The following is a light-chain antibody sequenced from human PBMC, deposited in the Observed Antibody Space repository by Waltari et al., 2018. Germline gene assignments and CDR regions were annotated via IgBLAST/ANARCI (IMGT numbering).Light chain of an antibody. CDR3: QQYNSWPPRYT. V-gene: IGKV3-15*01. CDR2: GAA. J-gene: IGKJ2*01. Sequence: EIVLTQSPATLSVSPGERATLSCRASQRVCSNLAWYQTKPGQPPRRLIDGAATRATGTPARFSGSGSGTEFTLNISSLQSEDFAVYYCQQYNSWPPRYTFGQGTNLESK. CDR1: QRVCSN.